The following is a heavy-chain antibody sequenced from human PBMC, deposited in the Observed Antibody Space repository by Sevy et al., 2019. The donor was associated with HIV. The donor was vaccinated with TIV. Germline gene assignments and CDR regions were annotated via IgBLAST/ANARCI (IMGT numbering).Heavy chain of an antibody. D-gene: IGHD3-10*01. CDR2: IYYSGST. CDR3: ARERLMVQGVVY. Sequence: SETLSLTCAVSGGSIGSSSYYWGWIRQPPGKGLEWIGSIYYSGSTYYNPSLKSRVTISVDTSKNQFSLKLSSVTAADTAVYYCARERLMVQGVVYWGQGTLVTVSS. V-gene: IGHV4-39*02. CDR1: GGSIGSSSYY. J-gene: IGHJ4*02.